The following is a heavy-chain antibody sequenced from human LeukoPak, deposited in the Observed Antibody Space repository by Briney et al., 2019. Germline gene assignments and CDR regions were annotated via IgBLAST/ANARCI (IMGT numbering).Heavy chain of an antibody. CDR3: AKARGYSSSSENNWFDP. CDR1: GFTFSSYA. Sequence: GGSLRLSCTASGFTFSSYAMNWVRQAPGKGLEWVSAISGSGVSTYYADSVKGRFTISRENSKSTLYLQMNSLRAEDTALYYCAKARGYSSSSENNWFDPWGQGTLVTVSS. CDR2: ISGSGVST. D-gene: IGHD6-6*01. V-gene: IGHV3-23*01. J-gene: IGHJ5*02.